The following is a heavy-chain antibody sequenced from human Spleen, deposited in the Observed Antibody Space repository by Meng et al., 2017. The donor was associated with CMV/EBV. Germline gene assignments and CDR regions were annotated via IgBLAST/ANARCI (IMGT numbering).Heavy chain of an antibody. V-gene: IGHV1-2*02. Sequence: DYMHWVRQAPGQGLEWMGWINPNSGGTNYAQKFQGRVTMTRDTSISTAYMELSRLRSDDTAMYYCASGRDIVVVPAAMGPYNWFDPWGQGTLVTVSS. J-gene: IGHJ5*02. D-gene: IGHD2-2*01. CDR3: ASGRDIVVVPAAMGPYNWFDP. CDR2: INPNSGGT. CDR1: DY.